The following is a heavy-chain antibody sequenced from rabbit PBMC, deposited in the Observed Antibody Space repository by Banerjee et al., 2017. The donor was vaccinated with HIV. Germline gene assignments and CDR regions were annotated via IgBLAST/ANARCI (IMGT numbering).Heavy chain of an antibody. CDR3: ATDAGSSYYRGDSYYFNL. CDR2: IYPDYGST. J-gene: IGHJ4*01. D-gene: IGHD8-1*01. V-gene: IGHV1S43*01. CDR1: GIDFSSYYY. Sequence: QQQLEESGGGLVKPGGTLTLTCKASGIDFSSYYYMCWVRQAPGKGLEWIAYIYPDYGSTDYASWVNGRFTISLDNAQNTVFLQMTSLTAADTATYFCATDAGSSYYRGDSYYFNLWGQGTLVTVS.